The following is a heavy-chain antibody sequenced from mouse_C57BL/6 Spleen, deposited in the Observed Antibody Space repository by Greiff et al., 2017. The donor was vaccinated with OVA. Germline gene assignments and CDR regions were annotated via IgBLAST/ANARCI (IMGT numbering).Heavy chain of an antibody. V-gene: IGHV1-64*01. Sequence: QVQLQQSGAELVKPGASVKLSCKASGYTFTSYWMHWVKQRPGQGLEWIGMIHPNSGSTNYNEKFKSKATLTVDKSSSTAYMQLSSLTSEDSAVYYCARDSSGYVKNYWGQGTTLTVSS. CDR2: IHPNSGST. J-gene: IGHJ2*01. CDR1: GYTFTSYW. D-gene: IGHD3-2*02. CDR3: ARDSSGYVKNY.